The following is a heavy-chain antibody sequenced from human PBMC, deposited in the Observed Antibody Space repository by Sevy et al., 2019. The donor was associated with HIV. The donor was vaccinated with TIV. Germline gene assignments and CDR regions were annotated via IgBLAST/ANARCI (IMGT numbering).Heavy chain of an antibody. CDR3: ARGPDCGGDCDVGFYYPLDV. V-gene: IGHV3-48*02. CDR2: ARGNSGAI. J-gene: IGHJ6*02. Sequence: GGSLRLSCTVSGFIFSRYSMNWVRPAPGKGLEWISYARGNSGAIHYPDSVKGRFTVSRDNANNALFLQMSSLKDDDTAVYYCARGPDCGGDCDVGFYYPLDVWGQGTTVTVSS. D-gene: IGHD2-21*02. CDR1: GFIFSRYS.